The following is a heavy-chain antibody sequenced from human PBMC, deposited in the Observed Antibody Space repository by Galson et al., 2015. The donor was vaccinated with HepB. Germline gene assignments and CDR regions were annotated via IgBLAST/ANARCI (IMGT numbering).Heavy chain of an antibody. CDR1: GGTFSSYA. D-gene: IGHD1-26*01. CDR3: ARAGRLEELLLNYYYYYMDV. Sequence: SVKVSCKASGGTFSSYAISWVRQAPGQGLEWMGGIIPILGIANYAQKFQGRVTITADKSTSTAYMELSSLRSEDTAVYYCARAGRLEELLLNYYYYYMDVWGQGTMVTVSS. J-gene: IGHJ6*03. CDR2: IIPILGIA. V-gene: IGHV1-69*10.